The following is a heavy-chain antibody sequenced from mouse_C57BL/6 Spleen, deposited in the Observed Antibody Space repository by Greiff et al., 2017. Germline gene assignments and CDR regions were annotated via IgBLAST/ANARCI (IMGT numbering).Heavy chain of an antibody. J-gene: IGHJ2*01. Sequence: VKLQESGPGLVQPSQSLSITCTVSGFSLTSYGVHWVRQSPGKGLEWLGVIWSGGSTDYTAAFISRLSISKDNSKSQVFFKMNSRQADDTAIYYCARGGTTVVAPFDYWGQGTTLTVSS. V-gene: IGHV2-2*01. CDR2: IWSGGST. D-gene: IGHD1-1*01. CDR1: GFSLTSYG. CDR3: ARGGTTVVAPFDY.